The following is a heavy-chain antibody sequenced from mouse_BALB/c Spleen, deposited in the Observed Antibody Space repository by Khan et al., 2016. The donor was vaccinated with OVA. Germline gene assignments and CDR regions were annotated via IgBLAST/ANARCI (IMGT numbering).Heavy chain of an antibody. Sequence: VQLQQSGPELVKPGASVKMSCKASGYIFTNYVLHWVKQKSGQGLEWIGNINPYNGGTKYNEKFKGKATLASDKSSITAYMELSSLTSEDSAVYYCARGNWQSYYFDYRGQGTTLTLSS. CDR1: GYIFTNYV. D-gene: IGHD4-1*01. CDR3: ARGNWQSYYFDY. CDR2: INPYNGGT. V-gene: IGHV1S136*01. J-gene: IGHJ2*01.